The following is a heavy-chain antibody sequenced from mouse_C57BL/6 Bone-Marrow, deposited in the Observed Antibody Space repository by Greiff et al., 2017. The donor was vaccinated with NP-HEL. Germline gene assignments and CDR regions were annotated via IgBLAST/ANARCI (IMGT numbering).Heavy chain of an antibody. V-gene: IGHV1-76*01. CDR2: IYPGSGNT. CDR3: ARKGANWDPYWYFDV. CDR1: GYTFTDYY. Sequence: VQLQESGAELVRPGASVKLSCKASGYTFTDYYINWVKQRPGQGLEWIARIYPGSGNTYYNEKFKGKATLTAEKSSSTAYMQLSSLTSEDSAVYFCARKGANWDPYWYFDVWGTGTTVTVSS. J-gene: IGHJ1*03. D-gene: IGHD4-1*01.